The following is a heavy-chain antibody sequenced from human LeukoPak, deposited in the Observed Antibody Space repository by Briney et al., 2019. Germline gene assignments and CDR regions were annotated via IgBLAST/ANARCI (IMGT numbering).Heavy chain of an antibody. V-gene: IGHV5-51*01. CDR2: IYPGDSDT. CDR1: GYSFTSYW. J-gene: IGHJ5*02. Sequence: PGESLKISCRCSGYSFTSYWIGCVRQMPGKGVEWMRIIYPGDSDTRYSPSFQGQVTISADRSIRTSSVQKSSLSAADAAMYYCARGLKNCSGGSCYSGWFDPWGQGTLVTVSS. CDR3: ARGLKNCSGGSCYSGWFDP. D-gene: IGHD2-15*01.